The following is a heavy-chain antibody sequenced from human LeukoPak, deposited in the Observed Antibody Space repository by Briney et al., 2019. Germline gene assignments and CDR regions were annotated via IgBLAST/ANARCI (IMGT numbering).Heavy chain of an antibody. Sequence: GASVKVSCKASGYTFTSYGISWVRQAPGQGLEWMGWISAYNGNTNYAQKLQGRVTMTTDTSTSTAYMELRSLRSDDTAVYYCATDRIVGARDAFDIWGQGTMVTVSS. CDR3: ATDRIVGARDAFDI. CDR2: ISAYNGNT. D-gene: IGHD1-26*01. CDR1: GYTFTSYG. V-gene: IGHV1-18*01. J-gene: IGHJ3*02.